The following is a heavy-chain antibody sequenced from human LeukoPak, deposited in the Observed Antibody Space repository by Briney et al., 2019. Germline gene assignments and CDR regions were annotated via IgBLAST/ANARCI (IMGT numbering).Heavy chain of an antibody. V-gene: IGHV3-49*03. J-gene: IGHJ6*03. Sequence: PGGSLRLSCAASGFTFSDYYMTWIRQAPGKGLEWVGFIRSKAYGGTTEYAASVKGRFTISRDDSKSIAYLQMNSLKTEDTAVYYCTRDFEEYCSSTSCYTNYYYMDVWGKGTTVTVSS. D-gene: IGHD2-2*02. CDR2: IRSKAYGGTT. CDR3: TRDFEEYCSSTSCYTNYYYMDV. CDR1: GFTFSDYY.